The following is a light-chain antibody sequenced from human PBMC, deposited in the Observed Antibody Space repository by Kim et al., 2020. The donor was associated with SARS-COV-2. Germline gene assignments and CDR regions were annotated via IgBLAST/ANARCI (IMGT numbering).Light chain of an antibody. V-gene: IGLV3-19*01. CDR1: SLRSYY. J-gene: IGLJ1*01. CDR3: NSRDSSGNV. CDR2: GKN. Sequence: SSELTQDPAVSVALGQTVRITCQGDSLRSYYASWYQQKPGQAPVLVIYGKNNRPSGIPDRFSGSSSGNTASLTITGAQAEDEADYYCNSRDSSGNVFGTETKVTVL.